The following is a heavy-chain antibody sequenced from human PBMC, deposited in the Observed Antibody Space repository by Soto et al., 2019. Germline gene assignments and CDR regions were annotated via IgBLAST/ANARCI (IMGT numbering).Heavy chain of an antibody. CDR1: GFTFSNYW. CDR3: ARIDDSAWYTRDY. Sequence: GGSLRLSCVASGFTFSNYWMNWVRQAPGKGLEWVANIKQDGGETSYVDSVKGRFSISRDNAKNSLYLQMNSLRAEDTAVYYCARIDDSAWYTRDYWGQGTLVTVSS. CDR2: IKQDGGET. V-gene: IGHV3-7*01. J-gene: IGHJ4*02. D-gene: IGHD6-19*01.